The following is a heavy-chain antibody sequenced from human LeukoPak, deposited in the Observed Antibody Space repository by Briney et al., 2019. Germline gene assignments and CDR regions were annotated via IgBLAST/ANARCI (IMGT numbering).Heavy chain of an antibody. CDR2: ISSSGGII. J-gene: IGHJ4*02. CDR3: ARVPDGQITG. D-gene: IGHD5-24*01. CDR1: GFTFSTYS. Sequence: GGSLRLSCAGSGFTFSTYSMTWVRQAPGKGLEWLSYISSSGGIIHYADSVKGRFTISRDNAKNSLYLQMNSLRDGDTAVYYCARVPDGQITGWGQGTLVTVSS. V-gene: IGHV3-48*02.